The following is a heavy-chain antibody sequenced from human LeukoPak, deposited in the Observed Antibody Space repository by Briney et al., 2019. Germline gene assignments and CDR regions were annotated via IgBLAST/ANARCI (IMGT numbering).Heavy chain of an antibody. CDR3: ATGGSFDY. CDR2: IRSDGSNK. CDR1: GFMFSNYV. J-gene: IGHJ4*02. V-gene: IGHV3-30*02. Sequence: PGGSLRLSCAASGFMFSNYVIHWVRQAPGQGLEWVAFIRSDGSNKYYADSVKGRFTISRDNSKNTLYLQMNSLRAEDAAVYYCATGGSFDYWGQGTLVTVSS. D-gene: IGHD3-16*01.